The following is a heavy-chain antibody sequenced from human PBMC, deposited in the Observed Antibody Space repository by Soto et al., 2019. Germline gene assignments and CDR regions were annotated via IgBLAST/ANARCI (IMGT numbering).Heavy chain of an antibody. Sequence: ASVKVSCKVSGYTLTELSMHWVRQAPGKGLEWMGGFDPEDGETIYAQKFQGRVTMTEDTSTDTAYMELSSLRSEDTAVYYCAPGVHWRGVRTCLDAWRQGTLVTVS. D-gene: IGHD2-8*02. CDR1: GYTLTELS. CDR2: FDPEDGET. J-gene: IGHJ5*02. CDR3: APGVHWRGVRTCLDA. V-gene: IGHV1-24*01.